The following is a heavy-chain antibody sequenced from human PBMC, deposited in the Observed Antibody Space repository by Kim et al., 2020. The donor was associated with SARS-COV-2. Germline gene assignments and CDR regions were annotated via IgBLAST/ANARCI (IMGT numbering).Heavy chain of an antibody. J-gene: IGHJ5*02. V-gene: IGHV1-24*01. D-gene: IGHD6-13*01. Sequence: AQKFQGRVTMTEDTSTATAYMELSSLRSEATAVYYCATSPSIVAASWFDPWGQGTLVTVSS. CDR3: ATSPSIVAASWFDP.